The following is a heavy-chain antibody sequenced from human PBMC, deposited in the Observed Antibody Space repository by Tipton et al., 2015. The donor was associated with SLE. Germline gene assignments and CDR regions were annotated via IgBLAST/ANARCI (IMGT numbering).Heavy chain of an antibody. CDR3: ARSPIQLWLARYFDY. V-gene: IGHV3-21*01. CDR1: GFTFSSYS. J-gene: IGHJ4*02. D-gene: IGHD5-18*01. Sequence: SLRLSCAASGFTFSSYSMNWVRQAPGKGLEWVSSISSSSSYIYYADSVKGRFTISRDNAKNSLYLQMNSLRAEDTAVYYCARSPIQLWLARYFDYWGQGTLVTVSS. CDR2: ISSSSSYI.